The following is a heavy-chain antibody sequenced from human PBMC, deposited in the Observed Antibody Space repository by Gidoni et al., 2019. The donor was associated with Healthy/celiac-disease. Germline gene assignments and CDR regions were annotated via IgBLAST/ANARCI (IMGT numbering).Heavy chain of an antibody. CDR3: ARGVGWRYYGMDV. J-gene: IGHJ6*02. V-gene: IGHV4-34*01. CDR2: INHSGST. Sequence: QVQLQQWGAGLLKPSETLSLTCAVYGGSFSGYYWSWIRQPPGKGLEWIGEINHSGSTNYNPSLKSRVTISVDTSKNQFSLKLSSVTAADTAVYYCARGVGWRYYGMDVWGQGTTVTVSS. CDR1: GGSFSGYY.